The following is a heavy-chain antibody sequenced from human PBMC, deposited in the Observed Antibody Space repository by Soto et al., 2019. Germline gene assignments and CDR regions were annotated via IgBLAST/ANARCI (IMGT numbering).Heavy chain of an antibody. CDR2: INPIFGTA. D-gene: IGHD3-9*01. V-gene: IGHV1-69*13. CDR3: AGETTSDILTGYYPNYYYYGMDV. CDR1: GGTFSSYA. J-gene: IGHJ6*02. Sequence: SVKVSCKASGGTFSSYAISWVRQAPGQGLEWMGGINPIFGTANYAQKFQGRVTITADESTSTAYMELSSLRSEDTAVYYCAGETTSDILTGYYPNYYYYGMDVWGQGTTVTVSS.